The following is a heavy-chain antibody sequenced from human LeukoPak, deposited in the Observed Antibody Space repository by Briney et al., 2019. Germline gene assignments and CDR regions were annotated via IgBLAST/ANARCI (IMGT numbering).Heavy chain of an antibody. CDR1: GGSISSGGYY. CDR3: ARVIFPINAFDI. V-gene: IGHV4-30-2*01. Sequence: SETLSLTCTVSGGSISSGGYYWSWIRQPPGKGLEWIGYNYHSGSTYYNPSLKSRVTISVDRSKNQFSLKLSSVTAADTAVYYCARVIFPINAFDIWGQGTMVTVSS. CDR2: NYHSGST. J-gene: IGHJ3*02. D-gene: IGHD2-21*01.